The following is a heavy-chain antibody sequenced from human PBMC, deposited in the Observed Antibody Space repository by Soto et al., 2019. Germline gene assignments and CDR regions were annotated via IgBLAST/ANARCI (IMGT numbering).Heavy chain of an antibody. V-gene: IGHV4-59*01. CDR2: IYYSGST. CDR3: ARATNWGDRYFDL. J-gene: IGHJ2*01. Sequence: WTWIRQPPGKGLEWIGYIYYSGSTNYNPSLKSRVTILVDTSKNQFSLKVSSVTAADTAVYYCARATNWGDRYFDLWGRGTLVTVSS. D-gene: IGHD7-27*01.